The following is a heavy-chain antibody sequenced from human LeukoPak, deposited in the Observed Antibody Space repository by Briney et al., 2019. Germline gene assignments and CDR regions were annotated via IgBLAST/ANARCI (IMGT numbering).Heavy chain of an antibody. D-gene: IGHD1-1*01. J-gene: IGHJ3*02. V-gene: IGHV3-9*03. CDR1: GFTFDDYA. CDR2: ISWNSGSI. CDR3: AKDATGTGTTGAFDI. Sequence: GGSLRLSCAASGFTFDDYAMHWVRQAPGKGLEWVSGISWNSGSIGYADSVKGRFTISRDNAKNSLYLQMNSLRAEDMALYYCAKDATGTGTTGAFDIWGQGTMVTVSS.